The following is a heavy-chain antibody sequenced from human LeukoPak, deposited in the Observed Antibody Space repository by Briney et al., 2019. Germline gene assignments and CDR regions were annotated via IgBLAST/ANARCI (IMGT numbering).Heavy chain of an antibody. D-gene: IGHD5-18*01. J-gene: IGHJ5*02. CDR1: GYTFTGYY. V-gene: IGHV1-2*02. CDR2: INPNSGGT. Sequence: ASVKVSCKASGYTFTGYYMHWVRQAPGQGLEWMGWINPNSGGTNYAQKFQGRVTMTRDTSISTAYMELSRLRSDDTAVYYCARDRGMWIQLWGDYNWFDPWGQGTLVTVSS. CDR3: ARDRGMWIQLWGDYNWFDP.